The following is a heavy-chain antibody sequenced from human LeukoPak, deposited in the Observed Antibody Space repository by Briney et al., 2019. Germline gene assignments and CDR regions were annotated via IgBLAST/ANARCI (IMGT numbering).Heavy chain of an antibody. Sequence: GGSLRLSCEASGFTFSSYSMNWVRQAPGKGLEWISYISTSTTTIYYANSVKGRFTISRDNSKNTLYLQMNSLRAEDTAVYYCAKSGGIAAAGFGYWGQGTLVTVSS. CDR2: ISTSTTTI. V-gene: IGHV3-48*01. D-gene: IGHD6-13*01. CDR3: AKSGGIAAAGFGY. CDR1: GFTFSSYS. J-gene: IGHJ4*02.